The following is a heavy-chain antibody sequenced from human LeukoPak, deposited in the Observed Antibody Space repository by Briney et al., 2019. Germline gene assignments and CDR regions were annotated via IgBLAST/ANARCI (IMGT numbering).Heavy chain of an antibody. J-gene: IGHJ4*02. CDR3: AEDKGRLGELDY. Sequence: GGSLRLSCAASGFTFSSYAMSWVRQAPGKGLEWVSAISGSGGSTYYADSVKGRFTISRDNSKNTLYLQMNSLRAEDTAVYYCAEDKGRLGELDYWGQGTLVTVSS. CDR1: GFTFSSYA. V-gene: IGHV3-23*01. D-gene: IGHD3-16*01. CDR2: ISGSGGST.